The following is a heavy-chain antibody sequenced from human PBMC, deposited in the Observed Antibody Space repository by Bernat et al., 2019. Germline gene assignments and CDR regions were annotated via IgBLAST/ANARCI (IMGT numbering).Heavy chain of an antibody. Sequence: EVQLVESGGGLVQPGGSLRLSCAASGFTFSSYAMSWVRQAPGKGLEWVSTITDSGGSTYYADSVRGRFTISRDNSKNTLYLQMSNLRAEDTAVYYCAKAYSGILRGNFDFWGQGTLVTVSS. V-gene: IGHV3-23*04. J-gene: IGHJ4*02. CDR1: GFTFSSYA. D-gene: IGHD1-26*01. CDR2: ITDSGGST. CDR3: AKAYSGILRGNFDF.